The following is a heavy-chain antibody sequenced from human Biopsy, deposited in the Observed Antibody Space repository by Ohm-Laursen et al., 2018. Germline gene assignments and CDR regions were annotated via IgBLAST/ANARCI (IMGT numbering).Heavy chain of an antibody. V-gene: IGHV4-59*11. Sequence: SDTLSLTCPVSGGTFTGHYWTWIRQPPGKGLEWIGHISHTGYTSYKSSLKSRVTILLDTSRKHFSLRLTSLAAADTAVYYCARGSNEYGGLYFPHWGQGTLVTVSS. D-gene: IGHD4-23*01. CDR1: GGTFTGHY. CDR2: ISHTGYT. J-gene: IGHJ1*01. CDR3: ARGSNEYGGLYFPH.